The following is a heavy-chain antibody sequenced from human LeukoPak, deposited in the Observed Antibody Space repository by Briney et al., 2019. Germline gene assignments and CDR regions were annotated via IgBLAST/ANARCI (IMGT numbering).Heavy chain of an antibody. CDR2: INPNSGGT. Sequence: ASVNVSCKASVYTFTGYYMHWVRQAPGQGLEWMGWINPNSGGTNYAQKFQGRVTMTRDTSISTAYMELSRLRSDDTAVYYCARVARVTMVRGVWFDPWGQGTLVTVSS. J-gene: IGHJ5*02. V-gene: IGHV1-2*02. D-gene: IGHD3-10*01. CDR3: ARVARVTMVRGVWFDP. CDR1: VYTFTGYY.